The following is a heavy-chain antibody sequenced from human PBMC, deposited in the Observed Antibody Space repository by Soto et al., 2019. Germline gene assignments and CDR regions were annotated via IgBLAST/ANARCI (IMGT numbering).Heavy chain of an antibody. CDR3: ARAYYYGSGTPGGLDV. CDR2: INAGNGNT. V-gene: IGHV1-3*01. Sequence: QVQLVQSEAEVKKPGASVKVSCKASGYTFTSYAMHWVRQAPGQRLEWMGWINAGNGNTKSSQKFPGRVTITRDTSASTSSMELSSLRSEDTAVYYCARAYYYGSGTPGGLDVWGQGTTVTVSS. D-gene: IGHD3-10*01. CDR1: GYTFTSYA. J-gene: IGHJ6*02.